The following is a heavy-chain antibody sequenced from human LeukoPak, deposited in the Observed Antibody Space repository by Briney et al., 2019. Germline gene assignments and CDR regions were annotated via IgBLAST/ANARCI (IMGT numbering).Heavy chain of an antibody. CDR2: ISSSGSTV. V-gene: IGHV3-48*03. CDR3: ARDEYEYAGWFDP. Sequence: GGPLRLSCAASGFTFSSYEMNWVRQAPGKGLEWVSYISSSGSTVYYADSVKGRFTISRDNAKNSLYLQMNSLRVEDTAVYYCARDEYEYAGWFDPWGQGTLVTVSS. J-gene: IGHJ5*02. CDR1: GFTFSSYE. D-gene: IGHD5-12*01.